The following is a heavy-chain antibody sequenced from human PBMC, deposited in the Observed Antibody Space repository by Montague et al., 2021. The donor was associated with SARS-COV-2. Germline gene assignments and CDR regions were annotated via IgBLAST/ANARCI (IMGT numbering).Heavy chain of an antibody. V-gene: IGHV4-59*01. CDR3: AREDRWNWFDP. CDR2: IYYRGTT. CDR1: GGSFISDY. Sequence: SETLSLTCSVSGGSFISDYCSWIRQSPGKGVFLIGYIYYRGTTNYNPVFKSRVTFSVDTSKNQFSLKLISVTAADTAVYFCAREDRWNWFDPWGQGVLVTVSS. J-gene: IGHJ5*02. D-gene: IGHD5-24*01.